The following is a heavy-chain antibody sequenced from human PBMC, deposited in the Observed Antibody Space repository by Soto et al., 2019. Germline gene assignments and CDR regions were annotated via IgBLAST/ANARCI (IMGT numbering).Heavy chain of an antibody. Sequence: PGVSLRRSCAASGFTFSDYALHLVRQAQEKGLEWLTVISFDGSNRYYADSVQGIFTLSRDNSKNTLYLQMNSLRVEDTAIYIWANFAGLSHTDDFWGPGTLVTVSS. CDR1: GFTFSDYA. J-gene: IGHJ4*02. D-gene: IGHD5-18*01. CDR3: ANFAGLSHTDDF. CDR2: ISFDGSNR. V-gene: IGHV3-30-3*01.